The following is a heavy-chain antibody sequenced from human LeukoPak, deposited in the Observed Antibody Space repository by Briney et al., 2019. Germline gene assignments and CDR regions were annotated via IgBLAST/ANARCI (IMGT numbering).Heavy chain of an antibody. J-gene: IGHJ4*02. CDR1: GYTFTGYY. V-gene: IGHV1-18*04. Sequence: ASVKVSCKASGYTFTGYYMHWVRQAPGQGLEWMGWISAYNGNTNYAQKLQGRVTMTTDTSTSTAYMELRSLRSDDTAVYYCAREPSYYYDSSGFWADYWGQGTLVTVSS. CDR3: AREPSYYYDSSGFWADY. D-gene: IGHD3-22*01. CDR2: ISAYNGNT.